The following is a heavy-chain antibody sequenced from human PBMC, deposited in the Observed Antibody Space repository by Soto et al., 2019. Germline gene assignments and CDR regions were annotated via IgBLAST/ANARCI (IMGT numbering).Heavy chain of an antibody. D-gene: IGHD3-22*01. J-gene: IGHJ4*02. CDR1: GYTFTSYG. CDR2: ISSYNGNT. V-gene: IGHV1-18*01. CDR3: ARSQKGGSPHYYDSSGYYYGGGDY. Sequence: QVQLVQSGAEVKKPGASVKVSCKASGYTFTSYGISWVRQAPGQGLEWMGWISSYNGNTNYAQKLQGRVTMTTDTSTGTAYMELRSLRSDDTAVYYCARSQKGGSPHYYDSSGYYYGGGDYWGQGTLVTVSS.